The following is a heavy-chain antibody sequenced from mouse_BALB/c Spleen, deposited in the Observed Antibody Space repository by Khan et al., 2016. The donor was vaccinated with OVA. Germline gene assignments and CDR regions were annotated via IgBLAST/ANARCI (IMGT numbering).Heavy chain of an antibody. CDR3: AREGYYGNYRAWFAY. V-gene: IGHV1S56*01. J-gene: IGHJ3*01. D-gene: IGHD2-1*01. Sequence: VQLQQSGPELVKPGASVRISCKTSGYTFTTYYINWLKQRPGQGLEWIGWIYPGDVNTKYNEKFKDKATLTADKSSSTAYMQLSSLTSDDSAVDFCAREGYYGNYRAWFAYWGQGTLVTVST. CDR1: GYTFTTYY. CDR2: IYPGDVNT.